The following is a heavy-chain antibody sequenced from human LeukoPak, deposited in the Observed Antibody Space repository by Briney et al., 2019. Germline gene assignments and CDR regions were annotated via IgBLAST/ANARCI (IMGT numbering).Heavy chain of an antibody. CDR1: GGSISSYY. Sequence: PSETLSLTCTVSGGSISSYYWSWIRQPPGKGLEWIGYIYYSGSTNYNPSLKSRVTISVDTSKNQFSLKLSSVTAADTAVYYCVTDPAYRIAARPFDYWGQGTLVTVSS. CDR3: VTDPAYRIAARPFDY. CDR2: IYYSGST. D-gene: IGHD6-6*01. V-gene: IGHV4-59*01. J-gene: IGHJ4*02.